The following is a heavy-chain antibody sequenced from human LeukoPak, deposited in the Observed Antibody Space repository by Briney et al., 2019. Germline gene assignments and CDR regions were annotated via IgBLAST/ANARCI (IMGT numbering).Heavy chain of an antibody. CDR3: ARDNFGVVPTTFPFDY. J-gene: IGHJ4*02. CDR2: IYHSGST. CDR1: GYSISSGYY. Sequence: SETLSLTCAVSGYSISSGYYWGWIRQPPGKGLEWIGSIYHSGSTYYNPSLKSRVTISVDTSKNQFSLKLSSVTAADTAVYYCARDNFGVVPTTFPFDYWGQGTLVTVSS. D-gene: IGHD3-3*01. V-gene: IGHV4-38-2*02.